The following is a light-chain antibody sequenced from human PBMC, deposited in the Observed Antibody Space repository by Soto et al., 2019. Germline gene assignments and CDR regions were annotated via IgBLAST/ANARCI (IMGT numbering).Light chain of an antibody. CDR2: GAS. CDR3: QQYNNWPPWT. CDR1: QSVSSD. V-gene: IGKV3-15*01. J-gene: IGKJ1*01. Sequence: EIVMTHSPSTLSVSPGESATLSCRASQSVSSDVVWYQQKPGQAPSLLIYGASTRATGFPARFSGSGSGTEFTLTISSLQAEDFAVYYCQQYNNWPPWTFDQGTKVQIK.